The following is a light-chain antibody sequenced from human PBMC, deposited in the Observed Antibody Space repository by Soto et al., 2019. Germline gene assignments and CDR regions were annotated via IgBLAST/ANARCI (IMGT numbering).Light chain of an antibody. V-gene: IGKV3-11*01. Sequence: EIILTQSPATLSLSPGDRATLSCRASQSVSHYLAWYPQKPGQAPRLLIYDVSNRATGIPARFSGSGSGTAFTLTISSLEPEDFAVYFCQQRSEWPLCTFGQGTKLEIK. CDR3: QQRSEWPLCT. CDR2: DVS. CDR1: QSVSHY. J-gene: IGKJ2*02.